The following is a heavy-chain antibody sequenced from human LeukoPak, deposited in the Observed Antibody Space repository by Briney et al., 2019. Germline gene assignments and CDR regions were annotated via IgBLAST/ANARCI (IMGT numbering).Heavy chain of an antibody. CDR1: GFTFSTYA. Sequence: PGGSLRLSCAASGFTFSTYAMSWVRQAPGKELEWVSGISGSGGSTYYADSVKGRFTISRDNSKNTLYLQMNSLRGEDTAVYYCAKIPLGSYWVGFDSWGQGTLVTVSS. CDR2: ISGSGGST. J-gene: IGHJ4*02. V-gene: IGHV3-23*01. D-gene: IGHD3-10*01. CDR3: AKIPLGSYWVGFDS.